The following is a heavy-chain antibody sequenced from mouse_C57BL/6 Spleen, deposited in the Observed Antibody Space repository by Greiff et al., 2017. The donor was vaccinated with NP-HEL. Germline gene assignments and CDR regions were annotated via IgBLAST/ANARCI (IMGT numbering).Heavy chain of an antibody. CDR3: ARRPLGQGFAY. J-gene: IGHJ3*01. CDR2: INPNNGGT. V-gene: IGHV1-26*01. D-gene: IGHD4-1*01. Sequence: VQLQQSGPELVKPGASVKISCKASGYTFTDYYMNWVKQSHGKSLEWIGDINPNNGGTSYNQKFKGKATLTVDKSSSTAYMELRSLTSEDSAVYYCARRPLGQGFAYWGQGTLVTVSA. CDR1: GYTFTDYY.